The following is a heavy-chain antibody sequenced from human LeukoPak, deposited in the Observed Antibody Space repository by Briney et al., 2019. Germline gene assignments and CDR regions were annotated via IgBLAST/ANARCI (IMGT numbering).Heavy chain of an antibody. CDR3: ARDAVGQTMVRGVAPPYYVDY. D-gene: IGHD3-10*01. J-gene: IGHJ4*02. CDR2: INPSGGST. Sequence: ASVKVSCKASGYTFTSYYIHWVRQAPGQGLEWMGIINPSGGSTSYAQKFQGRVTMTRDTSTSTVYMELSSLRSEDTAVYYCARDAVGQTMVRGVAPPYYVDYWGQGTLVSVSS. CDR1: GYTFTSYY. V-gene: IGHV1-46*01.